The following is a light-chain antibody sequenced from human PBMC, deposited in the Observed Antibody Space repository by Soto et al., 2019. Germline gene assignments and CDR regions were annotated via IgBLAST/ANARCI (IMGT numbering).Light chain of an antibody. V-gene: IGKV1-5*03. CDR2: KAS. CDR1: QSISSR. J-gene: IGKJ1*01. Sequence: DIQMTQSPSTLSASVGDRVTITCRASQSISSRLAWYQQKPGKVPKLLIYKASSLESVVPSRFSGSGSGTEFTLTISSRQPDDFATYYCQQYDSYSWTFAQGTKVEI. CDR3: QQYDSYSWT.